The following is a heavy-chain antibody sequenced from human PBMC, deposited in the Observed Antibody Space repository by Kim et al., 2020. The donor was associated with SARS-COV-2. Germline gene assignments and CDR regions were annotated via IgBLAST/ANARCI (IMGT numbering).Heavy chain of an antibody. V-gene: IGHV4-59*01. CDR2: IYYSGST. D-gene: IGHD3-3*01. Sequence: SETLSLTCTVSGGSISSYYWSWIRQPPGKGLEWIGYIYYSGSTNYNPSLKSRVTISVDTSKNQFSLKLSSVTAADTAVYYCARGTNTYYDSPYFQHWGQGTLVTVSS. J-gene: IGHJ1*01. CDR3: ARGTNTYYDSPYFQH. CDR1: GGSISSYY.